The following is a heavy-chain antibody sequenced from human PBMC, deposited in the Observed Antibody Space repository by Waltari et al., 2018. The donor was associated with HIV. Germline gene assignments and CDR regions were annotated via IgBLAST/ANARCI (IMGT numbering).Heavy chain of an antibody. J-gene: IGHJ3*02. CDR2: ISYDGSNK. Sequence: QVQLVESGGGVGQPGRSLRLSCSASGLTFSRFDMNWVRQAPGKGLGWVAVISYDGSNKYYADSVKGRFTISRDNSKNTLYLQMNSLRAEDTAVYYCARDQTMTRAFDIWGQGTMVTVSS. CDR1: GLTFSRFD. D-gene: IGHD3-22*01. V-gene: IGHV3-30*01. CDR3: ARDQTMTRAFDI.